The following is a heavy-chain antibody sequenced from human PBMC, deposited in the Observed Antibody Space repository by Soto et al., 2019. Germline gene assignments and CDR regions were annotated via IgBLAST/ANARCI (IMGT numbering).Heavy chain of an antibody. D-gene: IGHD6-19*01. CDR1: GFTFSSYA. CDR3: ATCLDSSGWYFDY. V-gene: IGHV3-23*01. CDR2: ISGSGGST. J-gene: IGHJ4*02. Sequence: GGSLRLSCAASGFTFSSYAMSWVRQAPGKGLEWVSAISGSGGSTYYADSVKGRFTISRDNSKNTLYLQMNSLRAEDTAVYYCATCLDSSGWYFDYWGQGTLVTVSS.